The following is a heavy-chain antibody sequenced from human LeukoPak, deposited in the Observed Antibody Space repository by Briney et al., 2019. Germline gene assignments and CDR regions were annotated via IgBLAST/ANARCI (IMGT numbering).Heavy chain of an antibody. V-gene: IGHV4-4*07. D-gene: IGHD2-15*01. CDR1: GASISSYY. CDR3: ARVGYCSGGRCYRGGMDV. J-gene: IGHJ6*02. Sequence: SETLSLTCTVSGASISSYYWSWNRPPAGKGLEWIGRFYTSGTTNYNPSLKSRVTMSVDTSKNQVSLKLSSVTAADTAVYYCARVGYCSGGRCYRGGMDVWGQGTTVTVSS. CDR2: FYTSGTT.